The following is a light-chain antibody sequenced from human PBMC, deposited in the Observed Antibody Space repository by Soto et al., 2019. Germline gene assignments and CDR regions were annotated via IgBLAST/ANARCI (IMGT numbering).Light chain of an antibody. CDR1: QGISSY. J-gene: IGKJ4*01. Sequence: DIQLTQSPSFLSASVGDRVTITCRASQGISSYLAWYQQKPGKAPKLLIYAISIFQSGVPSRFSGSGSGTEFTLTISSLQPEDFATYYCQQLNTYPVTFGGGTKVEIK. CDR2: AIS. CDR3: QQLNTYPVT. V-gene: IGKV1-9*01.